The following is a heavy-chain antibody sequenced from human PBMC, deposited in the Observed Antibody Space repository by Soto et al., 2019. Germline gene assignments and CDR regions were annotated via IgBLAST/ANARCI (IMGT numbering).Heavy chain of an antibody. CDR2: TSYDGSKT. Sequence: QVQLVESGGGVVQPGRSQRLSCAASGFSFSDYGMHWVRQPPGKGLEWVAYTSYDGSKTYYADSVMGRFTISRDNSKNTLFLQMNSLRPEDTAVYYCAKTRTIFGVVSRHYFDYWGQGTLVTVSS. CDR1: GFSFSDYG. V-gene: IGHV3-30*18. D-gene: IGHD3-3*01. J-gene: IGHJ4*02. CDR3: AKTRTIFGVVSRHYFDY.